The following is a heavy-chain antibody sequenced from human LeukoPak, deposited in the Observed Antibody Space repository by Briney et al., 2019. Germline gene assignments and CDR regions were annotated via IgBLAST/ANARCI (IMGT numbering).Heavy chain of an antibody. CDR1: GFTFSSYD. CDR2: ISSSGITI. CDR3: ARDQYGSGDGYYMDL. V-gene: IGHV3-48*03. Sequence: GGSLRLSCAASGFTFSSYDANWVRQAPGKGLEWVSYISSSGITIFYADSVKGRFTISRDNAKNSLYLQMNSLRSEDTALYYCARDQYGSGDGYYMDLWGKGTTVTISS. D-gene: IGHD3-10*01. J-gene: IGHJ6*03.